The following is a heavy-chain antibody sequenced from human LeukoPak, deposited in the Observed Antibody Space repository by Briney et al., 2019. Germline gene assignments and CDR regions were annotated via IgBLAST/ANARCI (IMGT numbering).Heavy chain of an antibody. CDR3: VRSLDY. V-gene: IGHV3-23*01. J-gene: IGHJ4*02. CDR1: GFTFSSYW. CDR2: ITGSGGFT. Sequence: PGGSLRLSCAASGFTFSSYWMSWVRQAPGKGLEWVSVITGSGGFTQYADSVKGRFTISRDSSKNTVYLQMNSLRVEDTALYYCVRSLDYWGQGTLVTVSS.